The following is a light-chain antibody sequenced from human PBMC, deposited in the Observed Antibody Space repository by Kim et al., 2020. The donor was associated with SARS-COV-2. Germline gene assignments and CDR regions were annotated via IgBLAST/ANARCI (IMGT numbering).Light chain of an antibody. CDR2: CHH. V-gene: IGLV1-44*01. CDR1: GPNIGCKT. Sequence: GQEVTMSCSVGGPNIGCKTINWCQQHSETAPQLPISCHHPRPSGVPDRVSGSKSGASASLAISGLQSQDVADYYCAAWDDGLYGSVFGTGTKVTVL. CDR3: AAWDDGLYGSV. J-gene: IGLJ1*01.